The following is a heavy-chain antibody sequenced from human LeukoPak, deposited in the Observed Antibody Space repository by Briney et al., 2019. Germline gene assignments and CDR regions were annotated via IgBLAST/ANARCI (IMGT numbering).Heavy chain of an antibody. D-gene: IGHD3-3*01. CDR2: ISAYNGNT. V-gene: IGHV1-18*01. CDR1: GYTFTSYG. J-gene: IGHJ4*02. Sequence: ASVKVSCKASGYTFTSYGISWVRQAPGQGLEWMGWISAYNGNTNYAQKLQGRVTMTTDTSTSTAYMELRSLRSDDTAVYYCARDPGGTIFGVVITAAFNYWGQGTLVTVSS. CDR3: ARDPGGTIFGVVITAAFNY.